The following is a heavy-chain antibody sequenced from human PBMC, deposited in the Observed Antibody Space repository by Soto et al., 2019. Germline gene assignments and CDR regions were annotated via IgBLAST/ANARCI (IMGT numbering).Heavy chain of an antibody. Sequence: QVQLQESGPGLVKPSETLSLTCTVSGGSISSYYWSWIRQPPGKGLEWIGYIYYSGSTNYNPSLKSRVTILVDTSKNQFSLKLSSVTAADTAVYYCARGSPNISYYGMDVWGQGTTVTVSS. CDR3: ARGSPNISYYGMDV. V-gene: IGHV4-59*01. CDR1: GGSISSYY. CDR2: IYYSGST. D-gene: IGHD1-26*01. J-gene: IGHJ6*02.